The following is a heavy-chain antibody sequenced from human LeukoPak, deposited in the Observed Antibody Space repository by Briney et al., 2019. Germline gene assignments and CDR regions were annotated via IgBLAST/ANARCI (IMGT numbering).Heavy chain of an antibody. CDR3: AGPKGPQTTY. CDR2: ISSSSSTI. V-gene: IGHV3-48*01. Sequence: PGGSLRLSCAASGFTFSSYSMNWVRQAPGKGLGWVSYISSSSSTIYYADSAKGRFTISRDNAKNSLYLQMNSLRAEDTAVYYCAGPKGPQTTYWGQGTLVTVSS. CDR1: GFTFSSYS. J-gene: IGHJ4*02. D-gene: IGHD4-11*01.